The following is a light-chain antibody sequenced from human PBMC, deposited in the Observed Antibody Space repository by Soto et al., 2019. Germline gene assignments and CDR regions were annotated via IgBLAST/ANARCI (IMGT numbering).Light chain of an antibody. J-gene: IGKJ4*01. Sequence: DIQMTHSPSTLSASVGDRVTITCRASQSINRFLNWYQQKPGKAPKLLIYAASSLQNGVSSRFSGSGSGTDFTLTINNLQAEDFATYYCQQSQSFPLTFGGGTKVDIK. CDR3: QQSQSFPLT. CDR1: QSINRF. CDR2: AAS. V-gene: IGKV1-39*01.